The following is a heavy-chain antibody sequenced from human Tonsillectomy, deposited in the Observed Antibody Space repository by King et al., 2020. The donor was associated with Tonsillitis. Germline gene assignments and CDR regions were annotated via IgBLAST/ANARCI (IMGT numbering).Heavy chain of an antibody. CDR2: ISGSGGST. J-gene: IGHJ3*02. V-gene: IGHV3-23*04. Sequence: VQLVESGGGLVQPGGSLRLSCAASGFTFSNYAMSWVRQAPGKGLEWVSAISGSGGSTYYADSVKGRFTISRDNSKQTLYVQMNSLRAEDTAEYYCAGNYDYGLGSFRFAAFDIWGQGTMVTVSS. CDR1: GFTFSNYA. D-gene: IGHD3-16*02. CDR3: AGNYDYGLGSFRFAAFDI.